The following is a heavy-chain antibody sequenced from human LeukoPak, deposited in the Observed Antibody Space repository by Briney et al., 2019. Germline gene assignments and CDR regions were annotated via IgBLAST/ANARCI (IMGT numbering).Heavy chain of an antibody. Sequence: GGSLRLSCAASGFTVSSNCMSWVRQAPGKGLEWVSVIYSGGSTYYADSVKGRFTISRDNSKNTLYLQMNSLRAEDTAVYYCARGDRVTNDAFDIWGQGTMVTVSS. D-gene: IGHD2-21*02. CDR3: ARGDRVTNDAFDI. V-gene: IGHV3-53*01. CDR2: IYSGGST. J-gene: IGHJ3*02. CDR1: GFTVSSNC.